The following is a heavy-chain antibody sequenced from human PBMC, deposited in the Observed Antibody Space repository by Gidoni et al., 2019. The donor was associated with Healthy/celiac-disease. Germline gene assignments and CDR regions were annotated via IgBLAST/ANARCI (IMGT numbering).Heavy chain of an antibody. CDR3: ARDPGYSYGPRSPYGMDV. CDR1: GGTFSSYA. V-gene: IGHV1-69*19. J-gene: IGHJ6*02. D-gene: IGHD5-18*01. Sequence: QVQLVQSGAEVKKPGSSVKVSCKASGGTFSSYAISWVRQAPGQGLEWMGGIIPIFGTANYAQKFQGRVTSTADESTSTAYMELSSLRSEDTAVYYCARDPGYSYGPRSPYGMDVWGQGTTVTVSS. CDR2: IIPIFGTA.